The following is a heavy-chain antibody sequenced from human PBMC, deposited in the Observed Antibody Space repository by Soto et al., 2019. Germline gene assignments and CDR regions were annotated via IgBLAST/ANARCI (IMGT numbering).Heavy chain of an antibody. Sequence: GASLKLSCKASGDSLSLYWIGWVHQMPGKGLEWMAIMYPDDSDIRYSPSFEAHVTISADKSTSTAFLQWSSLKASDTAMYYCATAYVYDFENSNYYRDAFDIWGQGTLVTVSS. V-gene: IGHV5-51*07. D-gene: IGHD3-22*01. CDR3: ATAYVYDFENSNYYRDAFDI. J-gene: IGHJ3*02. CDR1: GDSLSLYW. CDR2: MYPDDSDI.